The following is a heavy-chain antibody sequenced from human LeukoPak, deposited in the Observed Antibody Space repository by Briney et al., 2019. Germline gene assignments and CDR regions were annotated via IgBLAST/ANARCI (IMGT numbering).Heavy chain of an antibody. J-gene: IGHJ4*02. D-gene: IGHD2-2*01. V-gene: IGHV3-23*01. CDR1: GFTFSSYA. CDR3: AKLGYCSSTSCSADFDY. CDR2: ISGSGGST. Sequence: GGSLRLSCAASGFTFSSYAMNWVRQAPGKGLEWVSAISGSGGSTYYADSVKGRFTISRDNSKNTLYLQMNSLRAEDTAVYYCAKLGYCSSTSCSADFDYWGQGTLVTVSS.